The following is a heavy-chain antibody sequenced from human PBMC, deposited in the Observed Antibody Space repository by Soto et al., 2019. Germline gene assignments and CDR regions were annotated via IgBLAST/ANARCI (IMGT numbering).Heavy chain of an antibody. D-gene: IGHD3-3*01. J-gene: IGHJ5*02. CDR1: GFTFSSYG. Sequence: QVQLVESGGGVVQPGRSLRLSCAASGFTFSSYGMHWVRQAPGKGLEWVAVISYDGSNKYYADSVKGRFTISRDNSKNAXNLQMNSLSAEDTAVYYGAKESAIFGVVIAYNWFDPWGQGTLVTVSS. V-gene: IGHV3-30*18. CDR2: ISYDGSNK. CDR3: AKESAIFGVVIAYNWFDP.